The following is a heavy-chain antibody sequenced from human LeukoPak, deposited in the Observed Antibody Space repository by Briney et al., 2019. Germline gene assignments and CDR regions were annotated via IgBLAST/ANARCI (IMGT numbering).Heavy chain of an antibody. Sequence: SETLSLTCAVYGGSFSGYYWSWIRQPPGKGLEWIGEINHSGSTNYNPSLKSRVTISVDTSKNQFSLKLSSVTAADTAVYYCRIAVAGTRGIDYWGQGTLVTVSS. CDR2: INHSGST. J-gene: IGHJ4*02. CDR3: RIAVAGTRGIDY. D-gene: IGHD6-19*01. CDR1: GGSFSGYY. V-gene: IGHV4-34*01.